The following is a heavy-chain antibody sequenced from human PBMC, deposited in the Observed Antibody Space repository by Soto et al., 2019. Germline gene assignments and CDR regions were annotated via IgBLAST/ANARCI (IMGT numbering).Heavy chain of an antibody. CDR3: TSHLGKLSSPRAFDI. J-gene: IGHJ3*02. Sequence: EVQLVESGGGLVQPGGSLKLSCAASGFTVSGSAVHWVRQASGKGLEWVGRIRSKTNSYATAYAASVKGRFTISRDDSKNTAYFQMNSLKTEDTAVYYCTSHLGKLSSPRAFDIWGQGTMVTVSS. CDR1: GFTVSGSA. D-gene: IGHD3-16*02. CDR2: IRSKTNSYAT. V-gene: IGHV3-73*01.